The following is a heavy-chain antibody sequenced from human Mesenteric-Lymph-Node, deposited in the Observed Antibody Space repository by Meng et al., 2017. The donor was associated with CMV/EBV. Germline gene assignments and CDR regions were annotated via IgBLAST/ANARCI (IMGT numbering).Heavy chain of an antibody. Sequence: ESLKISCTVSGGSISSSSYCWGWIRQPPGKGLEWIGEINHSGSTNYNPSLKSRVTISVDTSKNQFSLKLSSVTAADTAVYYCARVVVVVPAAIPWRYYYYGMDVWGQGTTVTVSS. CDR2: INHSGST. CDR3: ARVVVVVPAAIPWRYYYYGMDV. CDR1: GGSISSSSYC. D-gene: IGHD2-2*02. V-gene: IGHV4-39*07. J-gene: IGHJ6*02.